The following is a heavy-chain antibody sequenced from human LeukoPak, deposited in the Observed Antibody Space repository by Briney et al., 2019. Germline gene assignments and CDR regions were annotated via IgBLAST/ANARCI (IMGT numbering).Heavy chain of an antibody. J-gene: IGHJ4*02. V-gene: IGHV3-7*01. CDR3: VGGIGWLPDY. D-gene: IGHD6-19*01. CDR2: IEQDGSEK. Sequence: GGSLRLSCAASGLTSSAYWGNWVRLAPGKGLEWVANIEQDGSEKNYVDSVKGRFTISRDNGENSLYLQMNSLRVEDTGVYYCVGGIGWLPDYWGQGTLVTVSS. CDR1: GLTSSAYW.